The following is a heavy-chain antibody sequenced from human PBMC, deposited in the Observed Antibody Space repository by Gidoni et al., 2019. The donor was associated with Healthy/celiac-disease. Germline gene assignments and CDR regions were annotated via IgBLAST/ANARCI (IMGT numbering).Heavy chain of an antibody. Sequence: EVQLVESGGGLVQPGGSLRLSCAASGFTFSSYWMHWVRQAPGKGLVWVSRINRDGSSTSYADSVKGRFTISRDNAKNTLYLQMNSLRAEDTAVYYCSLGMATINPTLYYYYGMDVWGQGTTVTVSS. CDR1: GFTFSSYW. V-gene: IGHV3-74*01. CDR2: INRDGSST. CDR3: SLGMATINPTLYYYYGMDV. D-gene: IGHD5-12*01. J-gene: IGHJ6*02.